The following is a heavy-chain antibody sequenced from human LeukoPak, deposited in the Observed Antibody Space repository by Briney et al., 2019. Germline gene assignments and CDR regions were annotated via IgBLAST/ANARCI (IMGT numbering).Heavy chain of an antibody. V-gene: IGHV3-21*01. D-gene: IGHD3-16*01. CDR1: GFTFSSYS. J-gene: IGHJ6*02. CDR3: ARARLRPYYYGMDV. CDR2: ISSSSSYI. Sequence: GGSLRLSCAASGFTFSSYSMNWVRQAPGKGLEWVSSISSSSSYIYYADSVKGRFTISRDNAKNSLYLQMNSLRAEDTAVYYCARARLRPYYYGMDVWGQGTTVTVSS.